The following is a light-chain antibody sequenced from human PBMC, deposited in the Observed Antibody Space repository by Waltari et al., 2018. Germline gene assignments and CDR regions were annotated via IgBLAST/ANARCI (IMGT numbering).Light chain of an antibody. CDR3: STWDYSLSARV. J-gene: IGLJ3*02. CDR1: SNNTERSD. CDR2: GNS. V-gene: IGLV1-44*01. Sequence: QSALTQAASVSGTLGQKVTLSCTGNSNNTERSDVGWYQQISHVAPKTVMFGNSLPSGIPDRFSGSKSGTTASLTISGLQPEDEADYYCSTWDYSLSARVFGGGTKLTVL.